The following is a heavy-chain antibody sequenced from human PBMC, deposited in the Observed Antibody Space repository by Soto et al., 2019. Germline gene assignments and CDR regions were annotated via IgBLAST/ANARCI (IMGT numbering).Heavy chain of an antibody. CDR3: ARDGYCSGGSCYFFDY. CDR1: GYTFTGYY. V-gene: IGHV1-2*04. Sequence: QVQLVQSGAEVKKPGASVKVSCKASGYTFTGYYMHWVRQAPGQGLEWMGWINPNSGGTNYAQKFQGWVTMTRDTSISTAYMELSRLRSDDTAVYYCARDGYCSGGSCYFFDYWGQGTLVTVSS. CDR2: INPNSGGT. D-gene: IGHD2-15*01. J-gene: IGHJ4*02.